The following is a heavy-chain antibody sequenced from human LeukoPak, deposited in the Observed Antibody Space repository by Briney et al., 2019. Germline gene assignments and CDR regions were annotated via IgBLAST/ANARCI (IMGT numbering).Heavy chain of an antibody. J-gene: IGHJ4*02. CDR3: ARGRSGNYYRASFDY. Sequence: GASVNVSCKASGYIFTSYDINWVRQATGQGLEWMGWMNPNSGNTGYAQKFQGRVTMTRNTSISTAYMELSSLRSEDTAVYFCARGRSGNYYRASFDYWGQGTLVTVSS. V-gene: IGHV1-8*01. D-gene: IGHD3-10*01. CDR2: MNPNSGNT. CDR1: GYIFTSYD.